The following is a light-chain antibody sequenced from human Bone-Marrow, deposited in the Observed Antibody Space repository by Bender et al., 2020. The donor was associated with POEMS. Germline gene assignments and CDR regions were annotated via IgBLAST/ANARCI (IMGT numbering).Light chain of an antibody. CDR3: QSYDNSLGCLV. J-gene: IGLJ3*02. V-gene: IGLV1-40*01. CDR2: GYN. CDR1: SSNTGSGYD. Sequence: QSVLTQPPSVSEAPSQRVSISCSGNSSNTGSGYDINWYQHLPGTAPKLLIYGYNHRPSGVPDRFSGSKTGTSASLALPGLQAGDEGHYYCQSYDNSLGCLVFAGGTQLTVL.